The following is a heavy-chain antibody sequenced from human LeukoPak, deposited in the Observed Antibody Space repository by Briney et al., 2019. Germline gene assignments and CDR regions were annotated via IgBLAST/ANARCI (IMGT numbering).Heavy chain of an antibody. CDR1: GISFGANG. CDR3: ARQNRTTTDYLDY. J-gene: IGHJ4*02. Sequence: GGSLRLSCTASGISFGANGLSWVRQAAGKGLEWVGFIRSKVYGGTTEYAASVKGRFTITRDDSTSIAYLQMNSLKPEDTAVYYCARQNRTTTDYLDYWGQGTLVTVSS. CDR2: IRSKVYGGTT. V-gene: IGHV3-49*04. D-gene: IGHD4-17*01.